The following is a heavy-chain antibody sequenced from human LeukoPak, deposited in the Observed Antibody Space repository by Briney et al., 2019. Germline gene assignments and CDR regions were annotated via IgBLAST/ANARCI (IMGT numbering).Heavy chain of an antibody. V-gene: IGHV3-48*01. J-gene: IGHJ3*02. CDR2: ISSSSSTI. D-gene: IGHD2-2*01. CDR1: GFTFSSYS. Sequence: GGSLRLSCAASGFTFSSYSMNWVRQAPGKGLEWVSYISSSSSTIYYADSVKGRFTISRDNSKNTLYLQMNSLRAEDTAVYYCAKSWGYCSSTSCPRSSAFGIWGQGTMVTVSS. CDR3: AKSWGYCSSTSCPRSSAFGI.